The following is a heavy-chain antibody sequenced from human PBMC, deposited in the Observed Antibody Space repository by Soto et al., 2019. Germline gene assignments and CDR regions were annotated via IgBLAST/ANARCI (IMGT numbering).Heavy chain of an antibody. J-gene: IGHJ4*02. CDR3: ARASVMTTKNSAAGTSFDY. Sequence: VQLVESGGGLVQPGGSLRLSCAASGFTFSSYAMHWVRQAPGKGLEWVAVISYDGSNKYYADSVKGRFTISRDNSKNTLYLQMNSLRAEDTAVYYCARASVMTTKNSAAGTSFDYWGQGTLVTVSS. CDR2: ISYDGSNK. D-gene: IGHD6-13*01. V-gene: IGHV3-30-3*01. CDR1: GFTFSSYA.